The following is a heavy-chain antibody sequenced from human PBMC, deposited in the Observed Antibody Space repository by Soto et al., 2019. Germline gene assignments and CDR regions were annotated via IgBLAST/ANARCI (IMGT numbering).Heavy chain of an antibody. CDR3: ARGWTTVTTWFDP. V-gene: IGHV1-3*01. Sequence: GASVKVSCKASGYTFTSYAMHWVRQAPGQRLEWMGRINAGNGNTKYSQKFQGRVTITRDTSASTAYMELSSLRSEDTAVYYCARGWTTVTTWFDPWGQGTLVTVSS. D-gene: IGHD4-17*01. J-gene: IGHJ5*02. CDR1: GYTFTSYA. CDR2: INAGNGNT.